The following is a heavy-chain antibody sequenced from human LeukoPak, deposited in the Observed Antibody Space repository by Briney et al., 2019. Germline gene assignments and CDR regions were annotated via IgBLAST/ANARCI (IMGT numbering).Heavy chain of an antibody. Sequence: ASVKVSCKASGYTFSGYYILWVRRAPGQGLEWMGWINPNSGGTNYAPEFQGRLTMTRDTSITTAYMELSTLRSDDTAVYYCALIGDHAWFDPWGQGTLVTVSS. CDR3: ALIGDHAWFDP. CDR2: INPNSGGT. D-gene: IGHD3-10*01. CDR1: GYTFSGYY. J-gene: IGHJ5*02. V-gene: IGHV1-2*02.